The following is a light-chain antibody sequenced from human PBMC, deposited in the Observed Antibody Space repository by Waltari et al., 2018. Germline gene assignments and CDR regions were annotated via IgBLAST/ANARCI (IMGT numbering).Light chain of an antibody. CDR1: QSVNNY. CDR3: QQRSIRPPAYS. J-gene: IGKJ2*03. CDR2: DAS. V-gene: IGKV3-11*01. Sequence: EIVLTQSPANLCLSPGERVTLPCRASQSVNNYLAWYQQKPGQAPRLLIYDASSRATGIPARFSGNGSGTDFTLTISSLEAEDFAVYYCQQRSIRPPAYSFGQGTRLEIK.